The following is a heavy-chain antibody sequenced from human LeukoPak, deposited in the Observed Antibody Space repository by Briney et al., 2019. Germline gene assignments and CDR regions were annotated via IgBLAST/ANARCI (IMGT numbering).Heavy chain of an antibody. CDR3: ARAGGSTVSHSDY. V-gene: IGHV3-21*01. CDR1: GFTFSSYW. Sequence: GGSLRLSCAASGFTFSSYWTSWVRQAPGKGLEWVSSISSSTSYIYYADSVKGRFTISKDNAKNSLYLQMNSLRAEDTAVYYCARAGGSTVSHSDYWGQGTLVTVSS. D-gene: IGHD4-17*01. CDR2: ISSSTSYI. J-gene: IGHJ4*02.